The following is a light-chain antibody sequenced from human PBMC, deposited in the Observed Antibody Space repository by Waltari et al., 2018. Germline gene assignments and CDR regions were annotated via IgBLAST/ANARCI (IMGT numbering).Light chain of an antibody. CDR1: RPTLGRHY. V-gene: IGLV1-47*01. J-gene: IGLJ3*02. CDR2: GNN. Sequence: QSVLTQPPSASGTPGQRVTISCSGRRPTLGRHYEYWSQEVPGTAPKLLILGNNERRSGVHDRFSGCKSGTTASLAIGGLRSEDEVDYYCAAWDDSLSGRVFGGGTTVTVL. CDR3: AAWDDSLSGRV.